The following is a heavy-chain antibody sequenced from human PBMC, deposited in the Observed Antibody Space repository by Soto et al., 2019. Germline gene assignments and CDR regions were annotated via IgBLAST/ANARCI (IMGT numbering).Heavy chain of an antibody. J-gene: IGHJ6*02. CDR2: IVPRFGSP. CDR3: ARDRIQLRLGKYSFNGMDV. Sequence: QVQLVQSGAEMRKPGSSLRVSCTASGGTFSDYAFSWVRQAPGQGLEWMGAIVPRFGSPNYAQKFGGRVTITADTSTSTVYMALSSLRFDDTAVYFCARDRIQLRLGKYSFNGMDVWGQGTTIIVSS. D-gene: IGHD3-16*01. V-gene: IGHV1-69*06. CDR1: GGTFSDYA.